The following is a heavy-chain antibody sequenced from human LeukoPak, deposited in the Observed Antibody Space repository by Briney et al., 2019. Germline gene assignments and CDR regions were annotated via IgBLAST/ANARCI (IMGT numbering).Heavy chain of an antibody. CDR2: IYYSGST. D-gene: IGHD7-27*01. Sequence: SETLSLTCTVSGGSISSYYWSWIRQPPGKGLEWIGYIYYSGSTNYNPSLKSRVTISVDTSKNQFSLRLSSVTAADTAVYYCARGANWGSFDYWGQGTLVTVSS. CDR1: GGSISSYY. V-gene: IGHV4-59*01. J-gene: IGHJ4*02. CDR3: ARGANWGSFDY.